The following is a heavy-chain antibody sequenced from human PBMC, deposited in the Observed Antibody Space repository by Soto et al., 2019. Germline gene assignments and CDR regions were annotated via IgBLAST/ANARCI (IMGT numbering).Heavy chain of an antibody. CDR2: INSDGSST. D-gene: IGHD5-18*01. V-gene: IGHV3-74*01. CDR3: ARDLEAGWIQLWSPQRFDY. CDR1: GFTFSSYW. Sequence: GGSLRLSCAASGFTFSSYWMHWVRQAPGKGLVWVSRINSDGSSTSYADSVKGRFTISRDNAKNTLYLQMNSLRAEDTAVYYCARDLEAGWIQLWSPQRFDYWGQGTLVTVSS. J-gene: IGHJ4*02.